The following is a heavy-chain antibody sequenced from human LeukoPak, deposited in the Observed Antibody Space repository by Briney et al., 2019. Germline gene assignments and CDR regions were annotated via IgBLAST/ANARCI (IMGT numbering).Heavy chain of an antibody. CDR1: GFTFSSYA. Sequence: GGSLRLSCAASGFTFSSYAMSWVRQAPGKGLEWVSSIAGSGRYTYYADSVKGRFTISRDNSKNTLYLQMNSLRAEDTAVYYCARNPYDSSGYKAPYWHSDLWGRGTLVTVSS. J-gene: IGHJ2*01. D-gene: IGHD3-22*01. CDR2: IAGSGRYT. V-gene: IGHV3-23*01. CDR3: ARNPYDSSGYKAPYWHSDL.